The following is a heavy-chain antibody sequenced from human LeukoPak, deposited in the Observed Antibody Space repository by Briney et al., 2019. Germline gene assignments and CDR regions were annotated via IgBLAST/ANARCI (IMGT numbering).Heavy chain of an antibody. V-gene: IGHV3-48*03. CDR3: ARLLVATPGVDP. D-gene: IGHD5-12*01. CDR2: ISSSGSTI. CDR1: GFTFSSYE. Sequence: GGSLRLSCAASGFTFSSYEMNWVRQAPGKGLEWVSYISSSGSTIYYADSVKGRFTISRDNAKNSLYLQMNSLRAEDTAVYYCARLLVATPGVDPWGQGTLVTVSS. J-gene: IGHJ5*02.